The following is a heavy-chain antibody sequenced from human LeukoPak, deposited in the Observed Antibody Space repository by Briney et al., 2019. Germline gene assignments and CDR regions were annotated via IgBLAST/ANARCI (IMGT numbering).Heavy chain of an antibody. D-gene: IGHD3-10*01. CDR3: ARDYYGSGSYYNTYYFDY. J-gene: IGHJ4*02. V-gene: IGHV1-2*02. Sequence: ASVTVSCKASGYTFTGYYMHWVRQAPGQGLEWMGWINPNSGGTNYAQKFQGRVTMTRDTSISTAYMELSRLRSDDTAVYYCARDYYGSGSYYNTYYFDYWGQGTLVTVSS. CDR1: GYTFTGYY. CDR2: INPNSGGT.